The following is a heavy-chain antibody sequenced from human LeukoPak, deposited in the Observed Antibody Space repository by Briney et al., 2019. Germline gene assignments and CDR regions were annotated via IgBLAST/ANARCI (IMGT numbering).Heavy chain of an antibody. J-gene: IGHJ4*02. Sequence: LTGGSLRLSCAASGFTFSNYAMHWVRQAPGKGLEWVAITSFDGTNKYYTDSVKGRFTISRDNSKNTLYLQMNSLRAEDTAVYYCARGRGYRDYWGQGTLVTVSS. CDR1: GFTFSNYA. V-gene: IGHV3-30-3*01. D-gene: IGHD5-12*01. CDR2: TSFDGTNK. CDR3: ARGRGYRDY.